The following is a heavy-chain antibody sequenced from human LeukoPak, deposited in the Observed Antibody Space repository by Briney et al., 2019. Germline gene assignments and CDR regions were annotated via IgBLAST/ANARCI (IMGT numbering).Heavy chain of an antibody. V-gene: IGHV4-38-2*02. Sequence: SETLSLTCTVSGYSISSGYYWGWIRQPPGKGLEWIGSIYHSGSTYYNPSLKSRVTISVDTSKNQFSLKLSSVTAADTAVYYCARLELLVDYWGQGTLVTVSS. J-gene: IGHJ4*02. CDR2: IYHSGST. CDR1: GYSISSGYY. D-gene: IGHD1-26*01. CDR3: ARLELLVDY.